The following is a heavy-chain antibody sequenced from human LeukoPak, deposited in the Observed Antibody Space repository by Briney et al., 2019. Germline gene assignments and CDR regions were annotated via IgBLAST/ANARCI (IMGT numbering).Heavy chain of an antibody. CDR1: GDTFSSYS. V-gene: IGHV1-69*13. J-gene: IGHJ6*03. CDR3: ARDAGYYYYYMDV. CDR2: IIPIFETA. Sequence: ASVKVSCKASGDTFSSYSISWVRQTPGQGLEWMGGIIPIFETAKYAQKFQGRVTITADESTSTAYMELSSLRSEDTAVYYCARDAGYYYYYMDVWGKGTTVTVSS.